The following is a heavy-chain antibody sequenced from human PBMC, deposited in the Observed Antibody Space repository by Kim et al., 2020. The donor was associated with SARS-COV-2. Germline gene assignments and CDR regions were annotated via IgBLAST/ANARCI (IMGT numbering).Heavy chain of an antibody. CDR1: GFTFSTYA. CDR3: VREEYYNDGSCLQIGKLDY. Sequence: GGSLRLSCAASGFTFSTYAMHWVRQAPGKGLEWVAVISSDGGTIYYADSAKGRLTISRDNSKNTLYLQMDSLRAEDTAVYFCVREEYYNDGSCLQIGKLDYWGQGTLVTVSS. J-gene: IGHJ4*02. D-gene: IGHD3-22*01. CDR2: ISSDGGTI. V-gene: IGHV3-30-3*01.